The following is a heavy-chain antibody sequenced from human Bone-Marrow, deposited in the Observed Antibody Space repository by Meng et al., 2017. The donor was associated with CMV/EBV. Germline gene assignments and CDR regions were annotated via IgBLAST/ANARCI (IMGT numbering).Heavy chain of an antibody. V-gene: IGHV1-2*02. CDR2: INPNSGGT. Sequence: ASVKVSCKASGYTFTGFYIHWVRQAPGQGLEWMGWINPNSGGTNYAQKFQGRVTMTRDTSISTAYMELSRLRSDDTAVYYCARDLGDYYFDYWGQGPLVTVSS. J-gene: IGHJ4*02. CDR3: ARDLGDYYFDY. D-gene: IGHD4-17*01. CDR1: GYTFTGFY.